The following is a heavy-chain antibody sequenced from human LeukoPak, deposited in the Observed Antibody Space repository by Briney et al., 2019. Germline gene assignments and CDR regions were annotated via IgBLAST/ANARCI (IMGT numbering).Heavy chain of an antibody. V-gene: IGHV1-18*01. CDR1: GYIFTSYG. CDR2: ISAYNGNT. D-gene: IGHD3-10*01. CDR3: AGDWVYYGSGSYYKV. J-gene: IGHJ4*02. Sequence: ASVKVSCKASGYIFTSYGISWVRQAPGQGLEWMGWISAYNGNTNYAQKLQGRVTMTTDTSTSTAYMELRSLRSDDTAVYYCAGDWVYYGSGSYYKVWGQGTLVTVSS.